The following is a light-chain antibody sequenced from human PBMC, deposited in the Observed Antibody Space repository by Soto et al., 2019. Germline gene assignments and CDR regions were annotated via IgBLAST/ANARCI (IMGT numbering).Light chain of an antibody. CDR1: QSVAGS. CDR3: QQYNNWPLT. CDR2: GAS. J-gene: IGKJ4*01. Sequence: EIVMTQSPATLSVSPGERVTLSCRASQSVAGSLAWYQQKPGQAPRLLIFGASTRATGIPARFTGSGSGTEFTLTISSLQSEDFAVYYCQQYNNWPLTFGGGTEVEIK. V-gene: IGKV3-15*01.